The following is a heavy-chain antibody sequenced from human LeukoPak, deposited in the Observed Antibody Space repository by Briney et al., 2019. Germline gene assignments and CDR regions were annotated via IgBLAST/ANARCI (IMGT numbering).Heavy chain of an antibody. CDR1: GFTFSSYA. J-gene: IGHJ4*02. V-gene: IGHV3-23*01. D-gene: IGHD2-15*01. CDR3: AKDYCSGGSCYSPQGYFDY. CDR2: ISGSGGST. Sequence: PGGSLRLSCAASGFTFSSYAMSWVRHAPGKGLEWVSFISGSGGSTYYADSVKGRFTISRDNSKNTLYLQMNSLRAEDTAVYYCAKDYCSGGSCYSPQGYFDYWGQGTLVTVSS.